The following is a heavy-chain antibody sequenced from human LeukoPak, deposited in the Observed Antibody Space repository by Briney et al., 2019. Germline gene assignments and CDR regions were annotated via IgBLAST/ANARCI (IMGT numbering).Heavy chain of an antibody. CDR1: GGSISSTSYQ. CDR2: IYFGGNT. CDR3: ARLRRTAVTTYNYYHYMGV. V-gene: IGHV4-39*01. Sequence: SEALSLTCTVSGGSISSTSYQWGWLRQPPGRGLEWIGNIYFGGNTYYNPSLNYRVTVSVDTSKNQFSLQLSSVTAADTAVYYCARLRRTAVTTYNYYHYMGVWGKGTTVTVSS. D-gene: IGHD4-11*01. J-gene: IGHJ6*03.